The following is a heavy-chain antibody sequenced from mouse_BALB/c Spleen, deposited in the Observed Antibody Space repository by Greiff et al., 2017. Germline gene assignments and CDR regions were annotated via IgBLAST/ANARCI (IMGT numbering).Heavy chain of an antibody. V-gene: IGHV1-54*01. CDR1: GYAFTNYL. CDR2: INPGSGGT. Sequence: QVQLKQSGAELVRPGTSVKVSCKASGYAFTNYLIEWVKQRPGQGLEWIGVINPGSGGTNYNEKFKGKATLTADKSSSTAYMQLSSLTSDDSAVYFCARGTVRGTWAYWGQGTLVTVSA. CDR3: ARGTVRGTWAY. J-gene: IGHJ3*01. D-gene: IGHD3-1*01.